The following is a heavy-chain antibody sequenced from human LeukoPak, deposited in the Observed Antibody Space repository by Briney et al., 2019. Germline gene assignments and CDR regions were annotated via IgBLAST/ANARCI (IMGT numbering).Heavy chain of an antibody. J-gene: IGHJ4*02. CDR1: GYTFTSYG. V-gene: IGHV1-18*01. CDR3: ARDQRIWFGELLPAVPLLY. CDR2: ISAYNGNT. Sequence: ASVKVSCKASGYTFTSYGISWVRQAPGQGLEWMGWISAYNGNTNYAQKLQGRVTMTTDTSTSTAYMELRSLRSDDTAVYYCARDQRIWFGELLPAVPLLYWGQGTLVTVSS. D-gene: IGHD3-10*01.